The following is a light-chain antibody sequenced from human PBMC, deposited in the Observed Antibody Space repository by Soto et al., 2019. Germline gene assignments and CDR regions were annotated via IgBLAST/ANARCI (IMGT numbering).Light chain of an antibody. CDR2: LAS. CDR1: QAVNTR. J-gene: IGKJ1*01. Sequence: EVVLTQSTATLSSFPGDRVTLSCRASQAVNTRLAWYSQKPGQAPRLLIYLASNRAAGVPARFSGSGSGTDFTLTISDVEPEDFAVYYCHQRQSWPRTFGQGTKVDIK. V-gene: IGKV3-11*01. CDR3: HQRQSWPRT.